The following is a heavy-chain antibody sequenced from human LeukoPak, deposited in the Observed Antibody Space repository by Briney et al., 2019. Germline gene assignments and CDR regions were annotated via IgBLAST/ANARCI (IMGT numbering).Heavy chain of an antibody. CDR3: ASPYDSSGYYWGAFDI. CDR2: IYYSGST. Sequence: SETLSLTCTVSGGSISSSSYYWGWIRQPPGKGLEWIGSIYYSGSTYYNPSLKSRVTIPVDTSKNQFSLKLSSVTAADTAVYYCASPYDSSGYYWGAFDIWGQGTMVTVSS. CDR1: GGSISSSSYY. D-gene: IGHD3-22*01. J-gene: IGHJ3*02. V-gene: IGHV4-39*01.